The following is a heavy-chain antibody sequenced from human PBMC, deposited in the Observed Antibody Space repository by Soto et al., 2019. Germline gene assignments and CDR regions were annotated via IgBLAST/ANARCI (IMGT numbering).Heavy chain of an antibody. D-gene: IGHD5-18*01. CDR2: IRSKAYGGTT. CDR1: GFTFGDYA. Sequence: PGGSLRLSCTASGFTFGDYAMSWVRQAPGKGLEWVGFIRSKAYGGTTEYAASMKGRFTISRDDSKSIAYLQMNSLKTEDTAVYYCTRDRAFSYGTVPYWGQGTLVTV. J-gene: IGHJ4*02. CDR3: TRDRAFSYGTVPY. V-gene: IGHV3-49*04.